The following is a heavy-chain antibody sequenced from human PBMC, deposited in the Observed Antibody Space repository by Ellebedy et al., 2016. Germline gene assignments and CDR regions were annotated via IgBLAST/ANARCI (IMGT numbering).Heavy chain of an antibody. V-gene: IGHV3-48*01. CDR2: ISSSSSTM. D-gene: IGHD3-10*01. CDR3: ARDPFMYYYGSGNYPFDP. J-gene: IGHJ5*02. CDR1: GFTFSSYS. Sequence: GESLKISCAASGFTFSSYSMNWVRQAPGKGLEWVSYISSSSSTMYYADSVKGRFTISRDNAKNSLFLQMNSLRAEDTAVYYCARDPFMYYYGSGNYPFDPWGQGTLVTVSS.